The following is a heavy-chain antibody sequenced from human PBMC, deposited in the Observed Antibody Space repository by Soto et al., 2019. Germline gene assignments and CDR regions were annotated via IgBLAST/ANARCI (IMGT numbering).Heavy chain of an antibody. V-gene: IGHV3-30-3*01. CDR2: ISYDGDNK. Sequence: QVQLVESGGGVVQPGRSLRLSCAASGFTFSYHALNWVRQAPGKGLEWVAGISYDGDNKYIAESVKGRFTISRDNSKNTVSLQMNSLRAEAPAMYFCARGTTTSAFSAMDVWGQGTTVTVSS. CDR3: ARGTTTSAFSAMDV. J-gene: IGHJ6*02. D-gene: IGHD1-1*01. CDR1: GFTFSYHA.